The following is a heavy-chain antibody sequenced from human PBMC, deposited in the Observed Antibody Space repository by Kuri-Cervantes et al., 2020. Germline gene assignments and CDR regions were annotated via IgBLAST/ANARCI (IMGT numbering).Heavy chain of an antibody. D-gene: IGHD6-19*01. CDR3: ARGYSGWSFDI. CDR2: ISSSSSYI. J-gene: IGHJ3*02. V-gene: IGHV3-21*01. CDR1: GFTFDDYA. Sequence: GESLKISCAASGFTFDDYAMHWVRQAPGKGLEWVSSISSSSSYIYYADSVKGRFTISRDNAKNSLYLQMNSLRAEDTAVYYCARGYSGWSFDIWGQGTMVTVSS.